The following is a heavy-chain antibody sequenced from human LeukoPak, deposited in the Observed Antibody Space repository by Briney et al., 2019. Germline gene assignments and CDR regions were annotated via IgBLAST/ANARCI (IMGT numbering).Heavy chain of an antibody. J-gene: IGHJ4*02. CDR2: VSAGHHA. Sequence: GGSLRLSCTASGLTLGGHDMHWLRQTTGDGLEWVAAVSAGHHAFYAGSVKGRFTVSREDAKNSLYLQMNSLRAGDTAVYYCVREARGYHYTYFDYWGQGSLVTVSS. CDR1: GLTLGGHD. V-gene: IGHV3-13*01. D-gene: IGHD5-18*01. CDR3: VREARGYHYTYFDY.